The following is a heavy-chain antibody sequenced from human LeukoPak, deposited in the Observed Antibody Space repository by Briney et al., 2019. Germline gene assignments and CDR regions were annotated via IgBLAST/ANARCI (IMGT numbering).Heavy chain of an antibody. CDR3: ARAMYSSSRTFDY. Sequence: PGGSLRLSCAASGFTVSSNYMGWVRQAPGKGLEWVSVIYSGGSTYYADSVKGRFTISRDNSKNTLYLQMNSLRAEDTAVYYCARAMYSSSRTFDYWGQGTLVTVSS. CDR2: IYSGGST. J-gene: IGHJ4*02. V-gene: IGHV3-66*02. D-gene: IGHD6-13*01. CDR1: GFTVSSNY.